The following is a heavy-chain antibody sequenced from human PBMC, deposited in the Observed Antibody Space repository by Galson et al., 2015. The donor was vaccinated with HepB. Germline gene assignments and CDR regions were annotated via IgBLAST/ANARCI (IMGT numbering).Heavy chain of an antibody. CDR2: TYRGSN. J-gene: IGHJ3*02. Sequence: CAISGDSVSNNHVAWNWIRQSPSRGLEWLGRTYRGSNQYAASMGGRIAINSDTSTNQFSLQLSSVTPEDTGLYYCARWAYSSFDIWGQGTMVTVSS. CDR3: ARWAYSSFDI. V-gene: IGHV6-1*01. D-gene: IGHD2-15*01. CDR1: GDSVSNNHVA.